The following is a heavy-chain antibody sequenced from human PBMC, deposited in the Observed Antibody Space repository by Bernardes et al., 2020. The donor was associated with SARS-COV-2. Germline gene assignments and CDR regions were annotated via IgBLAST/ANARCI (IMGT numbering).Heavy chain of an antibody. Sequence: GGSLRLSCAASGFTFSSYAMSWVRQAPGKGLEWVSAISGSGGSTYYADSVKGRFTISRDNSKNTLYLQMNSLRAEDTAVYYCAKDRAAYVEWVLQRFGFGYWGQGTLGTVSS. CDR2: ISGSGGST. D-gene: IGHD3-3*01. CDR1: GFTFSSYA. CDR3: AKDRAAYVEWVLQRFGFGY. V-gene: IGHV3-23*01. J-gene: IGHJ4*02.